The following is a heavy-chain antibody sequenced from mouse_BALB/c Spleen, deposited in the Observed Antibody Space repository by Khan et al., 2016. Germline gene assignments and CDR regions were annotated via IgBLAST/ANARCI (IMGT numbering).Heavy chain of an antibody. D-gene: IGHD2-10*02. Sequence: VQLQQSGPELEKPGASVKISCKASGYSFTGYNMNWVKQSNGKSLEWIGNTDPYYGGTSYNQKFKGKATLTVDKSSSTAYMQLKSLTSEDSAVFCCARGYGNYVNWYFDVWGAGTTVTVSS. J-gene: IGHJ1*01. CDR3: ARGYGNYVNWYFDV. CDR2: TDPYYGGT. V-gene: IGHV1S135*01. CDR1: GYSFTGYN.